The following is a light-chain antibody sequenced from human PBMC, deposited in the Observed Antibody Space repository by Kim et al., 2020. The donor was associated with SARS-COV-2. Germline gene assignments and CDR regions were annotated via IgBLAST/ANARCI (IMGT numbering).Light chain of an antibody. J-gene: IGKJ4*01. V-gene: IGKV3-11*01. CDR1: QSVGGS. CDR2: NTS. Sequence: EIVLTQSPATLSLSPGERATLSCRASQSVGGSLAWYQQKPGQAPRLLIYNTSNRATGIPARFSGSGSGTDFTLTISSLEPEDFAVYYCQQRSNWPLTFGGGTKLEI. CDR3: QQRSNWPLT.